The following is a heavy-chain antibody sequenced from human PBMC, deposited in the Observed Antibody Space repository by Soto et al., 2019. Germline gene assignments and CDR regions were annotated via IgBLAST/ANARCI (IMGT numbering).Heavy chain of an antibody. D-gene: IGHD6-13*01. CDR2: ISVYNGNT. V-gene: IGHV1-18*01. Sequence: QVQLVQSGAEVKKPGASVKVSCKASGYTFTSYDISWVRQAPGQGLEWMGWISVYNGNTKYAQKLQGRVTMTTDTSTSTAYMELRSLRSDDTAMYYCAREESIAAAGEYYYYGMDVWGQGTTVTVSS. J-gene: IGHJ6*02. CDR3: AREESIAAAGEYYYYGMDV. CDR1: GYTFTSYD.